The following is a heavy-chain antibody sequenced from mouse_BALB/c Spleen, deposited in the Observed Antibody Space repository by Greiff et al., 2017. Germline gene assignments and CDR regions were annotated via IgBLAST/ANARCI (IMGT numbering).Heavy chain of an antibody. CDR3: ARAWGQLYAMDY. Sequence: EVHLVESGPELVKPGASVKISCKASGYTFTDYNMHWVKQSHGKSLEWIGYIYPYNGGTGYNQKFKSKATLTVDNSSSTAYMELRSLTSEDSAVYYCARAWGQLYAMDYWGQGTSVTVSS. CDR1: GYTFTDYN. D-gene: IGHD3-3*01. CDR2: IYPYNGGT. V-gene: IGHV1S29*02. J-gene: IGHJ4*01.